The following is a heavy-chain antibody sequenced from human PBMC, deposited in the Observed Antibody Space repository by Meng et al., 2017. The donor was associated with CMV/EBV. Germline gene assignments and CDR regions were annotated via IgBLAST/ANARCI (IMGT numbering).Heavy chain of an antibody. D-gene: IGHD4-17*01. J-gene: IGHJ5*02. Sequence: SVKVSCKASGGTFSSYTISWVRRTPGQGLEWMGRIIPILGIANYAQKFQGRVTMTRNTSISTAYMELSSLRSEDTAVYYCARGNGDYLFGWFDPWGQGTLVTVSS. V-gene: IGHV1-69*02. CDR2: IIPILGIA. CDR1: GGTFSSYT. CDR3: ARGNGDYLFGWFDP.